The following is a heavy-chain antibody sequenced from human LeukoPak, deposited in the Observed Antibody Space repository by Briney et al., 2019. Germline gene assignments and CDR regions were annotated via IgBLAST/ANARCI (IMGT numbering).Heavy chain of an antibody. J-gene: IGHJ4*02. Sequence: PGESLRLSCAASGFTFSSYAMHWVRQAPGKGLEWVSAISGSGGSTYYADSVKGRFTISRDNSKNTLYLQMNSLRAEDTAVYYCAKDLGFWEVFGYFDYWGQGTLVTVSS. V-gene: IGHV3-23*01. CDR3: AKDLGFWEVFGYFDY. D-gene: IGHD3-10*02. CDR2: ISGSGGST. CDR1: GFTFSSYA.